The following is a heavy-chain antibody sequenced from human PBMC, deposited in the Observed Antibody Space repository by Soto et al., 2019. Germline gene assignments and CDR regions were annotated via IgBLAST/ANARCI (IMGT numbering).Heavy chain of an antibody. CDR3: AKDTRYFDWLSPPDY. CDR2: ISYDGSNK. Sequence: GGSLRLSCAASGFTFSSYGMHWVRQAPGKGLEWVAVISYDGSNKYYSDSVKGRFTISRDNSKNTLYLQMNSLRAEDTAVYYCAKDTRYFDWLSPPDYWGQGTLVTAPQ. J-gene: IGHJ4*02. D-gene: IGHD3-9*01. V-gene: IGHV3-30*18. CDR1: GFTFSSYG.